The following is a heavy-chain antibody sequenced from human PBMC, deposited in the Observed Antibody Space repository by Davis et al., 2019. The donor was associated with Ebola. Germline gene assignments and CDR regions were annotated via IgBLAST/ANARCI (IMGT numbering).Heavy chain of an antibody. CDR1: GYTFTSYY. D-gene: IGHD5-12*01. J-gene: IGHJ4*02. CDR2: INPSGGST. Sequence: ASVKVSCKASGYTFTSYYMHWVRQAPGQGLEWMGIINPSGGSTSYAQKFQGRVTMTTDTSTSTAYMELRSLRSDDTAVYYCASGYSGYGVDYWGQGTLVTVSS. V-gene: IGHV1-46*01. CDR3: ASGYSGYGVDY.